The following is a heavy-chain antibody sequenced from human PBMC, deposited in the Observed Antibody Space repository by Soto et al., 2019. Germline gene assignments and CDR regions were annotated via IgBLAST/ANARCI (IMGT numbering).Heavy chain of an antibody. D-gene: IGHD3-16*01. Sequence: SQTLSLTCAISGDSVSRNSAAWHWIRQSPSRGLEWLGRTYYRSKWYNEYAVSVKSRISINPDTSKNQFSLQLNSVTPEDTAVYYCARAPGGIDAFDIWGQGTMVTVSS. CDR1: GDSVSRNSAA. J-gene: IGHJ3*02. CDR3: ARAPGGIDAFDI. V-gene: IGHV6-1*01. CDR2: TYYRSKWYN.